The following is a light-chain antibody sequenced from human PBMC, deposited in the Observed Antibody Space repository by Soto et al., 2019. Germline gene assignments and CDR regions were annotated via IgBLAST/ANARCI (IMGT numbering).Light chain of an antibody. V-gene: IGKV3-20*01. J-gene: IGKJ5*01. CDR2: GTS. Sequence: EVVVTQSPGTLSLSPGERATLSCRASQSFSSTYLVWYQQKPGQAPRLLIYGTSSRATGIPDRYSGSGTGTDFTLTISGLEPEDFAVYYCQQYDSSVTFGQGTRLEIK. CDR3: QQYDSSVT. CDR1: QSFSSTY.